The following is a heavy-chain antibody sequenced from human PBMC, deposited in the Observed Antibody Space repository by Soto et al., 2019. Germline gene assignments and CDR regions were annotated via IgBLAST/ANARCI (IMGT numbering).Heavy chain of an antibody. CDR1: GFTFSSYS. J-gene: IGHJ3*02. CDR3: ARQVSGWLNDAFDI. V-gene: IGHV3-48*02. CDR2: ISSSSSTI. Sequence: EVQLVESGGGLVKPGGSLRLSCAASGFTFSSYSMNWVRQAPGKGLEWVPYISSSSSTIYYADSVKGRFTISRDNAKNSLYLQMNSLRDEDTAVYYCARQVSGWLNDAFDIWGQGTMVTVSS. D-gene: IGHD6-19*01.